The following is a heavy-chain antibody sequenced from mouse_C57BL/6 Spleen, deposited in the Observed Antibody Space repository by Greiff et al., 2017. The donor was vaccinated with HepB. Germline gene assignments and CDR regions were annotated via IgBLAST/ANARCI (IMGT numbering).Heavy chain of an antibody. D-gene: IGHD1-1*01. Sequence: VQLQQPGTELVKPGASVKLSCKASGYTFTSYWMHWVKQRPGQGLQWIGNINPSNGGTNYNEKFKSKATLTVDKSSSTAYMQLSSLTSEDSAVYDCAPAGYGSHYDYWGQGTTLTVSS. CDR1: GYTFTSYW. CDR3: APAGYGSHYDY. V-gene: IGHV1-53*01. J-gene: IGHJ2*01. CDR2: INPSNGGT.